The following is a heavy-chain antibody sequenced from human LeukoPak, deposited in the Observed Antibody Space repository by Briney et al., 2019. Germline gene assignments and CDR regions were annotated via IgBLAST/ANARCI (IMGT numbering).Heavy chain of an antibody. V-gene: IGHV1-18*01. D-gene: IGHD3-3*01. CDR2: ISAYNGNT. CDR3: ARFSYDFWSGYYSPSDY. CDR1: GHTFTSYG. J-gene: IGHJ4*02. Sequence: GASVKVSCKASGHTFTSYGISWVRQAPGQGLEWMGWISAYNGNTNYAQKLQGRVTMTPDTSTSTAYMELRSLRSDDTAVYYCARFSYDFWSGYYSPSDYWGQGTLVTVSS.